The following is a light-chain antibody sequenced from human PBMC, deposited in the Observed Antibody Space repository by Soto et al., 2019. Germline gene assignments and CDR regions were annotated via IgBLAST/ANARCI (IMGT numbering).Light chain of an antibody. CDR1: ISDVGSYNL. CDR2: EVS. J-gene: IGLJ1*01. V-gene: IGLV2-23*02. CDR3: CSYAGSSTFYV. Sequence: QSALTQPASVSGSPGQSITISCTGTISDVGSYNLVSWYQQHPGKAPKLMIYEVSKRPSGVSNCFSGSKSGNTASLTISGLQAEDEADYYCCSYAGSSTFYVFGTGTQLTVL.